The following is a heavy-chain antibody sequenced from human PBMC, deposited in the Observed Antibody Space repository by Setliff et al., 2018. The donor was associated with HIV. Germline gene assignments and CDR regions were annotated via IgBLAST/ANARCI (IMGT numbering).Heavy chain of an antibody. Sequence: PSETLSLTCTFSGVTSGDYYWTWIRQHPVKGLEWIGYIYSSGTKYYNPSLKSRLAISLDTSKNQFSLNLKSVTAADAAVYYCARGFCSGGFCHPNLYHYMDVWGKGTTVTVSS. CDR1: GVTSGDYY. D-gene: IGHD2-15*01. V-gene: IGHV4-31*03. J-gene: IGHJ6*03. CDR3: ARGFCSGGFCHPNLYHYMDV. CDR2: IYSSGTK.